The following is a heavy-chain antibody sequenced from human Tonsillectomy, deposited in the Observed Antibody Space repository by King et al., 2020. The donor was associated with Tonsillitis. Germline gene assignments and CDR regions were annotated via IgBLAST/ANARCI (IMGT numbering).Heavy chain of an antibody. J-gene: IGHJ6*03. CDR1: CGSISSSSFY. CDR2: SYTSGSN. Sequence: VQLQESGPGLVKPSQNLSLTCTVSCGSISSSSFYWSWIRQPAGKGLEWSGRSYTSGSNYYHPLLKSRGTMSGDTSKNQFSLKLNSVTAADTAVYYCARAVRYFDWDYYYMDVWGKGTTVTVSS. CDR3: ARAVRYFDWDYYYMDV. D-gene: IGHD3-9*01. V-gene: IGHV4-61*02.